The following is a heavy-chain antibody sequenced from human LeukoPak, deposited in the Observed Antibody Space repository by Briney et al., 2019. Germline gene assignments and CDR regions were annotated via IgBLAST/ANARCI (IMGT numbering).Heavy chain of an antibody. V-gene: IGHV4-30-2*01. CDR1: GGSISSGGYS. D-gene: IGHD5/OR15-5a*01. CDR2: IYHSGST. J-gene: IGHJ6*02. CDR3: ARALVSTRTTSGVMDV. Sequence: RPSETLSLTCAVSGGSISSGGYSWSWIRQPPGKGLEWIGYIYHSGSTYYNPSLKSRVTISVDRSKNQFSLKLSSVTAADTAVYYCARALVSTRTTSGVMDVWGQGTTVTVSS.